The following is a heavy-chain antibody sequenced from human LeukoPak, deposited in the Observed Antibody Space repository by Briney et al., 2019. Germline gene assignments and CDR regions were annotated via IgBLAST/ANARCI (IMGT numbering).Heavy chain of an antibody. V-gene: IGHV4-39*07. D-gene: IGHD6-19*01. CDR2: IYYSGST. CDR1: GGSISSSSYY. CDR3: ARVSSGWPNWFDP. J-gene: IGHJ5*02. Sequence: SETLSLTCTVSGGSISSSSYYWGWTRQPPGKGLEWIGSIYYSGSTYYNPSLKSRVTISVDTSKNQFSLKLGSVTAADTAVYYCARVSSGWPNWFDPWGQGTLVTVSS.